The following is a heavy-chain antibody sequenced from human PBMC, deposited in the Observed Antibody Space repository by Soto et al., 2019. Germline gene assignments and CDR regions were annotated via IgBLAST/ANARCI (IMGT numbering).Heavy chain of an antibody. CDR1: GFTFQDYG. V-gene: IGHV3-9*01. CDR3: VKAPRGQDRGYEDSYLDY. D-gene: IGHD5-12*01. CDR2: ISWNSGGT. Sequence: EVQLVESGGGLVQPGWSLRLSCAASGFTFQDYGMHWVRQVPGKGLSWVSGISWNSGGTGYADSVKGPFTISRDKGKTSLYLQMNDLRTEATAFYYWVKAPRGQDRGYEDSYLDYWGQGTLVTVSS. J-gene: IGHJ4*02.